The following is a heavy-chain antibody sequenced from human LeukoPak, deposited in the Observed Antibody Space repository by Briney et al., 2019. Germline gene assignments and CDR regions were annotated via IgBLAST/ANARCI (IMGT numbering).Heavy chain of an antibody. D-gene: IGHD6-6*01. V-gene: IGHV4-4*07. Sequence: SETLSLTCTVSGDSISSYYWSWIRQPAGKGLEWIGRIYSSGSTNHNPSLKSRVTMSVDTSNNQFSLKLSSVTAADTAVYYCARGKSEYSSSSRYYYYMDVWGKGTTVTVSS. CDR1: GDSISSYY. J-gene: IGHJ6*03. CDR2: IYSSGST. CDR3: ARGKSEYSSSSRYYYYMDV.